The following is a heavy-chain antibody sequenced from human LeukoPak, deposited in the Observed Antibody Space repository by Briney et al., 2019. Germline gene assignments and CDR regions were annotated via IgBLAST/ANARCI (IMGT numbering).Heavy chain of an antibody. Sequence: GGSLRLSCAASGFTFSSYAMNWVRQAPGKGLEWVSFISGSGDTTYYADSVKGRFTISRDSSKNTLYLQMNSLRAEDTAVYYCANKRRVGAFDIWGQGTMVTVSS. CDR1: GFTFSSYA. CDR3: ANKRRVGAFDI. D-gene: IGHD6-25*01. V-gene: IGHV3-23*01. CDR2: ISGSGDTT. J-gene: IGHJ3*02.